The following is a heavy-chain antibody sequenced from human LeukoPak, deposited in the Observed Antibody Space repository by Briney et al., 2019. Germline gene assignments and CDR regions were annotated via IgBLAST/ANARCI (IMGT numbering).Heavy chain of an antibody. CDR2: ISHSGTT. V-gene: IGHV4-34*01. J-gene: IGHJ5*01. Sequence: SETLSLTCAVYGGSFSGYYWTWIRQPPGKGLEWIAEISHSGTTNYNPALKSRVTISVDTSKNQFPLKLISVTAADTGVYYCARGSPKHDSWGQGTLVIVSP. CDR3: ARGSPKHDS. CDR1: GGSFSGYY.